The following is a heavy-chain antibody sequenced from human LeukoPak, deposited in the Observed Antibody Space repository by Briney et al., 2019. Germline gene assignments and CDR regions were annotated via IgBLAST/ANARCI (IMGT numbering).Heavy chain of an antibody. V-gene: IGHV3-30*02. CDR2: MSSDGINT. CDR3: AKDHSDSGRAFEY. CDR1: GFTFSSSA. J-gene: IGHJ4*02. Sequence: PGGSLRLSCVASGFTFSSSAFHWVRQGPGKGLEWVAFMSSDGINTYYADSVKGRFTVSRDSSRDTLYLQMNSVRPDDTAVYYCAKDHSDSGRAFEYWGRGTLVTVSS. D-gene: IGHD1-26*01.